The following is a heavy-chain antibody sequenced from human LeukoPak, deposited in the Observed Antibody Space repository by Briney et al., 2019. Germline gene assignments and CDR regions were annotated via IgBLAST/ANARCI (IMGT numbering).Heavy chain of an antibody. Sequence: ASVKVSCKASGGTFSSYAISWVRQAPGQGLEWMGGIIPIFGTANYAQKFQGRVTITADESTSTAYMELSSLRSEDTAVYYCAKDHRASYYDSGSYIGMDVWGQGTTVTVSS. CDR1: GGTFSSYA. D-gene: IGHD3-10*01. V-gene: IGHV1-69*13. CDR3: AKDHRASYYDSGSYIGMDV. CDR2: IIPIFGTA. J-gene: IGHJ6*02.